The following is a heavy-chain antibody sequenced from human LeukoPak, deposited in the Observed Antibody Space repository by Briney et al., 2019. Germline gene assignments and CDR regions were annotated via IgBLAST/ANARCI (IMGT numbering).Heavy chain of an antibody. V-gene: IGHV3-23*01. CDR1: GFTFSSYA. J-gene: IGHJ4*02. CDR3: ANLWGYSYGHHYFDY. CDR2: ISGSGGST. Sequence: GGSLRLSCAASGFTFSSYAMSWVRQAPGKGLGWVSAISGSGGSTYYADSVKGRFTISRDNSKNTLYLQMNSLRAEDTAVYYCANLWGYSYGHHYFDYWGQGTLVTVSS. D-gene: IGHD5-18*01.